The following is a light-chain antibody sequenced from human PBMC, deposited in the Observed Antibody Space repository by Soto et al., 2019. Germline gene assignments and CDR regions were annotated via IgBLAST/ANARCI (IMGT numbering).Light chain of an antibody. CDR3: QQAWT. CDR2: KAS. J-gene: IGKJ1*01. CDR1: KSISNC. V-gene: IGKV1-5*03. Sequence: DIQMTQSPATLSASVGDRVTITCRASKSISNCLAWYQQKPGKAPKLLIYKASSLESGVPSRFSGSGSGTEFTLTISSLQPDDCATYYCQQAWTFGQGTKVEIK.